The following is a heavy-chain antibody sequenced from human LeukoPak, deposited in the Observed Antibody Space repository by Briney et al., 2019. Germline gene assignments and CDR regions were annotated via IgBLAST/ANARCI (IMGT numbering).Heavy chain of an antibody. CDR2: MYYSGRT. J-gene: IGHJ4*02. Sequence: SETLSLTCTVSGGSISSSTYYWGWIRQPPGKGLEWIGSMYYSGRTYYNPSLKSRVTISVDTSKNQFSLKLSSVTAADTAVYYCARGGYSGYPYPFDYWGQGTLVTVSS. D-gene: IGHD5-12*01. V-gene: IGHV4-39*07. CDR3: ARGGYSGYPYPFDY. CDR1: GGSISSSTYY.